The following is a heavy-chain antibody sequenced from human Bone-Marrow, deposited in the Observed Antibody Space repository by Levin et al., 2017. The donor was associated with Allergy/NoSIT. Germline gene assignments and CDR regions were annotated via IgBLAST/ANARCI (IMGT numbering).Heavy chain of an antibody. J-gene: IGHJ4*02. CDR2: IYSGGST. CDR3: ARASPDSSGYYSDRTYYFDY. CDR1: GFTVSSNY. D-gene: IGHD3-22*01. V-gene: IGHV3-53*01. Sequence: GGSLRLSCAASGFTVSSNYMSWVRQAPGKGLEWVSVIYSGGSTYYADSVKGRFTISRDNSKNTLYLQMNSLRAEDTAVYYCARASPDSSGYYSDRTYYFDYWGQGTLVTVSS.